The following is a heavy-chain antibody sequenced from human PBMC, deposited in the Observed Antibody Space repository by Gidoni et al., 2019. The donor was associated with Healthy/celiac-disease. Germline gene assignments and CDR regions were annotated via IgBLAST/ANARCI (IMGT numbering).Heavy chain of an antibody. D-gene: IGHD6-19*01. Sequence: EVQLLESGGGLVQPGGSLRLSCAASGITFSSYAMNWVRQAPGKGLEWVSGISGSGGRSYYADSVKGRFTISRDNSKNTVFLQMNRVRAEDTAVYYCAESGGSGWSPSDYWGQGTLVTVSS. CDR2: ISGSGGRS. CDR1: GITFSSYA. J-gene: IGHJ4*02. CDR3: AESGGSGWSPSDY. V-gene: IGHV3-23*01.